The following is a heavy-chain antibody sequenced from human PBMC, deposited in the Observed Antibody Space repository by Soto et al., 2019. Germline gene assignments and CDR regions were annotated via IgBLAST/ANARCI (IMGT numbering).Heavy chain of an antibody. Sequence: TGGSLRLSCAASGFTFSSYEMNWVRQAPGKGLEWVSYISSSGSTIYYADSVKGRFTISRDNAKNSLYLQMNSLRAEDTAVYYCARLGCPNPIRLPGHTVTTCTAGDGSIYYYYGMDVWGQGTTVTVSS. J-gene: IGHJ6*02. CDR2: ISSSGSTI. CDR1: GFTFSSYE. V-gene: IGHV3-48*03. D-gene: IGHD4-4*01. CDR3: ARLGCPNPIRLPGHTVTTCTAGDGSIYYYYGMDV.